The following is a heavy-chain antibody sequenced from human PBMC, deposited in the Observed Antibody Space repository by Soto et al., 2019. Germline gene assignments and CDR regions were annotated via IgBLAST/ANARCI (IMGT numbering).Heavy chain of an antibody. V-gene: IGHV3-43*01. D-gene: IGHD1-7*01. J-gene: IGHJ4*02. Sequence: PGGSLRLSCAASGFTFDDYTMHWVRQAPGKGLEWVSLISWDGGSTYYADSVKGRFTISRDNSENSLYLQMNSLRTEDTALYYCAKETGTTSNFDYWGQGTLVTVSS. CDR3: AKETGTTSNFDY. CDR2: ISWDGGST. CDR1: GFTFDDYT.